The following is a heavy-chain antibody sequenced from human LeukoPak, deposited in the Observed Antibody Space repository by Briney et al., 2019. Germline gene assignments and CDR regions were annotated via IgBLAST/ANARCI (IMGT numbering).Heavy chain of an antibody. CDR3: ARDPAAGTIIDY. Sequence: PSETLSLTCTVSGGSISSYYWSWIRQPAGKGLEWIGRIYTSGSTNYNPSLKGRVTISVDTSKNQFSLKLSSVTAADTAVYYCARDPAAGTIIDYWGQGTLVTVSS. V-gene: IGHV4-4*07. CDR1: GGSISSYY. CDR2: IYTSGST. J-gene: IGHJ4*02. D-gene: IGHD6-13*01.